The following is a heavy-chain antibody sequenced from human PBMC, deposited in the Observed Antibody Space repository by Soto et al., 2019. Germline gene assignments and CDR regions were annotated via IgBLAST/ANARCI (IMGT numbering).Heavy chain of an antibody. CDR1: GFTFSGSA. Sequence: GGSLRLSCAASGFTFSGSAMHWVRQASGKGLEWVGRIRSKANSYATAYAASVKGRFTISRDDSKDTAYLQMNSLKTEDTAVYYCTRDPRNYYDSIGSANWFDPWGQGTLVTVSS. CDR3: TRDPRNYYDSIGSANWFDP. CDR2: IRSKANSYAT. J-gene: IGHJ5*02. D-gene: IGHD3-22*01. V-gene: IGHV3-73*01.